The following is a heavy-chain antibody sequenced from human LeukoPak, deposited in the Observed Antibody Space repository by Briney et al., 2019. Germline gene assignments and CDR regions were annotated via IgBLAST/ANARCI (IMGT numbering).Heavy chain of an antibody. J-gene: IGHJ5*02. Sequence: GASVKVSCKSSGYTFTSYGISWVRQAPGQGLEWMGWIGAYNVNTNYAQKLQGRVTMTTDTSTSTAYMELRSLRYDDTAVYYCARGNSPVLRFLEWLPHQDWFDPWGQGTLVTVSS. V-gene: IGHV1-18*01. CDR1: GYTFTSYG. CDR2: IGAYNVNT. D-gene: IGHD3-3*01. CDR3: ARGNSPVLRFLEWLPHQDWFDP.